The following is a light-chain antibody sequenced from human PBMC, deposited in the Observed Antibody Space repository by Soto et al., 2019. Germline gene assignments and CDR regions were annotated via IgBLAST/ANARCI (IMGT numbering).Light chain of an antibody. J-gene: IGLJ3*02. V-gene: IGLV2-11*01. CDR1: SSDVGGYNF. CDR2: DVT. Sequence: QSALTQPRSVSGSPGQSVTISCTGTSSDVGGYNFVSWYQQHPGKAPKLMIYDVTKRPSGVPDRFSGSTSGNTASLTISGLQTEDEADYYCCSYAGRSNGVFGGGTQLTVL. CDR3: CSYAGRSNGV.